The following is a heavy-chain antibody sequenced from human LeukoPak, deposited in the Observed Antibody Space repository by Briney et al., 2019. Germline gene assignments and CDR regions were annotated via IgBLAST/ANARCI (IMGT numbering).Heavy chain of an antibody. CDR3: AKDMAATLDY. J-gene: IGHJ4*02. Sequence: GGSLRLSCAASGFTFSSYGMHWVRQAPGKGLEWVAFIRYDGSNKYYADSVKGRFTISRNNSKNTLYLQMNSLRAEDTAVYYCAKDMAATLDYWGQGTLVTVSS. V-gene: IGHV3-30*02. CDR2: IRYDGSNK. D-gene: IGHD6-25*01. CDR1: GFTFSSYG.